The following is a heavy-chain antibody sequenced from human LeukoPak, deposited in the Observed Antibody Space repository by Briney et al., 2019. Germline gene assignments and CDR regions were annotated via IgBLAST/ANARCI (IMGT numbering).Heavy chain of an antibody. D-gene: IGHD6-6*01. J-gene: IGHJ5*02. CDR2: ISAYNGNT. CDR3: ARIRIAARQSWFDP. CDR1: GYTFTIYG. V-gene: IGHV1-18*01. Sequence: ASVKVSCKASGYTFTIYGISWVRQAPGQGLEWMGWISAYNGNTNYAQKLQGRVTMTTDTSTSTAYMELRSLRSDDTAVYYCARIRIAARQSWFDPWGQGTLVTVSS.